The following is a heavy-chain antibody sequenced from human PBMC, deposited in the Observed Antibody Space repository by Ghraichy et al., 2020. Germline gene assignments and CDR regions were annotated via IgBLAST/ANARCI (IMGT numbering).Heavy chain of an antibody. CDR2: IIPIFGTA. V-gene: IGHV1-69*13. D-gene: IGHD6-6*01. CDR3: ARDLYSSSSSDY. CDR1: GGTFSSYA. Sequence: SVKVSCKASGGTFSSYAISWVRQAPGQGLEWMGGIIPIFGTANYAQKFQGRVTITADESTSTAYMELSSLRSEDTAVYYCARDLYSSSSSDYWGQGTLVTVSS. J-gene: IGHJ4*02.